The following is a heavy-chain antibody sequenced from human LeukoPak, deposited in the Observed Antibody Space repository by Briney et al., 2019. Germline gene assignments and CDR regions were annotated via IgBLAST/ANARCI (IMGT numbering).Heavy chain of an antibody. CDR1: GLTFSDYW. D-gene: IGHD3-10*01. CDR3: ARNRGGQQFDC. V-gene: IGHV3-7*01. Sequence: GGSLRLSCAASGLTFSDYWIDWVRQAPGQGLEWVANINTDGSTTNYVESVRGRFTISRDNTRNSLSLQMNNLRDEDTAVYYCARNRGGQQFDCWGQGTLLTVSS. CDR2: INTDGSTT. J-gene: IGHJ4*02.